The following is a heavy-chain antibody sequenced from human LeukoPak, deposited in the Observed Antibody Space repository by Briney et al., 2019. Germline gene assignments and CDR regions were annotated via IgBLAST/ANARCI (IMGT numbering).Heavy chain of an antibody. V-gene: IGHV3-23*01. CDR2: IWGADDKT. CDR1: GFIFSNYD. D-gene: IGHD2-15*01. J-gene: IGHJ5*02. CDR3: AKTQGYYDA. Sequence: GGSLRLLCVASGFIFSNYDMTGVRQAPGKGLEVVSGIWGADDKTVYGDAVKGRFTISRDNSKNTLYLQMNSLRADDTAVYYCAKTQGYYDAWGQGAQVTVSS.